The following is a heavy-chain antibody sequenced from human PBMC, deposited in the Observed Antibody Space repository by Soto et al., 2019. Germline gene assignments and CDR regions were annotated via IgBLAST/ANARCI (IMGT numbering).Heavy chain of an antibody. CDR2: INHSGST. CDR1: GGSFSGYY. Sequence: QVQLQQWGAGLLKPSETLSLTCAVYGGSFSGYYWSWIRQPPGKGLDWIGEINHSGSTNYNPSLKSRVTISVDTSKNQFSLKLSSVTAADTAVYYCARGRFLEWLLYSSHYYMDVWGKGTTVTVSS. D-gene: IGHD3-3*01. J-gene: IGHJ6*03. CDR3: ARGRFLEWLLYSSHYYMDV. V-gene: IGHV4-34*01.